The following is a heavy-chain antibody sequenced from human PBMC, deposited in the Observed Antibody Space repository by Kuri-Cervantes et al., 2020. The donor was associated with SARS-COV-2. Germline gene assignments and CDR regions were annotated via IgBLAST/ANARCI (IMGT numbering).Heavy chain of an antibody. CDR1: GGSISSGGYS. V-gene: IGHV4-30-2*01. J-gene: IGHJ6*03. CDR2: IYHSGST. D-gene: IGHD3-9*01. Sequence: SETLSLTCAVSGGSISSGGYSWSWIRQPSGKGLEWIGYIYHSGSTYYNPSLKSRVTISVDTSNKQFSLILTSVTAADTAVYYCARAYGLLRYIYYMDVWGEGTTVTVSS. CDR3: ARAYGLLRYIYYMDV.